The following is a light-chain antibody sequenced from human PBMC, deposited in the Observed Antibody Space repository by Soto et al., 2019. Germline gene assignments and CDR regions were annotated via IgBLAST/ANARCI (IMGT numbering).Light chain of an antibody. V-gene: IGLV2-14*01. CDR1: SSDIGGYNL. J-gene: IGLJ2*01. CDR3: SSDSSTSTLV. CDR2: DIT. Sequence: QSALTQPASVSGSPGQSITISCTGTSSDIGGYNLVSWYQQHPGKAPKLMIYDITNRPSGVSNRFSGSKSGNTASLTISGLQDEDEADYYCSSDSSTSTLVFGGGTKLTVL.